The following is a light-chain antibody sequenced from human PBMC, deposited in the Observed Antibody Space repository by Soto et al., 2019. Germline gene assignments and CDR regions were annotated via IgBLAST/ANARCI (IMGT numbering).Light chain of an antibody. J-gene: IGLJ3*02. V-gene: IGLV1-40*01. Sequence: QSVLTQPPSVSGAPGQRVTISCTGSSSNIGAGCDVHWYQQLPGTAPILLIYGNSNRPSGVPDRFSGSKSGTSASLAITGLQAEDEADYYCESYDSSLSGVVFGGGTKLTVL. CDR2: GNS. CDR1: SSNIGAGCD. CDR3: ESYDSSLSGVV.